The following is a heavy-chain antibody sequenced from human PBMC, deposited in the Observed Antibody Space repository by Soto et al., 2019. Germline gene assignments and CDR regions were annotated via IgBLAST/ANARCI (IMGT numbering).Heavy chain of an antibody. CDR3: AREYTYGSNFFDC. V-gene: IGHV4-31*03. Sequence: QVQLQESGPGLVKPSQTLSLTCTVSGGSISSAAYYWSWIRQHPGKDLEWIGYISHSGSTYYTPTLKSRVIISADTSKNPFSLNLNSVTAADTAVYYCAREYTYGSNFFDCWGQGALVTVSS. D-gene: IGHD5-18*01. J-gene: IGHJ4*02. CDR2: ISHSGST. CDR1: GGSISSAAYY.